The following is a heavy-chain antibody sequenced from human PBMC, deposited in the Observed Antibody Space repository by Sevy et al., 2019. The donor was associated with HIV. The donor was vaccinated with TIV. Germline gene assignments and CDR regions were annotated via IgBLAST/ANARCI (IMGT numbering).Heavy chain of an antibody. D-gene: IGHD3-22*01. CDR3: ASTIDYDSSGYYFNFDY. CDR1: GFTFNSYA. Sequence: GGSLRLSCAASGFTFNSYAMGWVRQAPGKGLEWVSGISGSGGSTYYADSVKGRFTISRDNSKNTRYLQMKSLRAEDTAAYYCASTIDYDSSGYYFNFDYWGQGILVTVSS. V-gene: IGHV3-23*01. CDR2: ISGSGGST. J-gene: IGHJ4*02.